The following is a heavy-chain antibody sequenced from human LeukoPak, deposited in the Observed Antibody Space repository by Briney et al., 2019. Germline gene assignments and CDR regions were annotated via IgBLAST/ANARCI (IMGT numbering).Heavy chain of an antibody. CDR2: IKQDGSEK. Sequence: GGSLRLSCAASGLTFSSYWMSWDRQAPGKGLEWVANIKQDGSEKYYVDSVNGRFTISIDNAKNSLYLQMNSLRAEDTAVYYCAREGWWGYGGNPHQYFDYWGQGTLVTVSS. D-gene: IGHD4-23*01. J-gene: IGHJ4*02. CDR3: AREGWWGYGGNPHQYFDY. V-gene: IGHV3-7*01. CDR1: GLTFSSYW.